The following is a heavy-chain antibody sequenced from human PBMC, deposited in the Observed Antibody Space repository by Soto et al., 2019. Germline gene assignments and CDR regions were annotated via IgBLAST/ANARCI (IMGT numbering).Heavy chain of an antibody. CDR1: GGTFSSYA. V-gene: IGHV1-69*13. D-gene: IGHD2-15*01. J-gene: IGHJ6*02. Sequence: SVKVSCKASGGTFSSYAINWVRQAPGQGLEWMGGIIPIFGTANYAQKFQGRVTITADESTSTAYMELSSLRSEDTAVYYCARGSGGSSYYYYGMDVWGQGTMVTVSS. CDR2: IIPIFGTA. CDR3: ARGSGGSSYYYYGMDV.